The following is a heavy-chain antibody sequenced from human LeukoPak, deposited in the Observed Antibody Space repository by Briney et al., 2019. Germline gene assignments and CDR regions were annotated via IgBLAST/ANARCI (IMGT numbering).Heavy chain of an antibody. CDR3: ASPIVGATTIDY. CDR2: ISSSSSCI. Sequence: GGSLRLSCAASGFTFSSYSMNWVRQAPGKGLEWVSSISSSSSCIYYADSVKGRFTISRDNAKNSLYLQMNSLRAEDTAVYYCASPIVGATTIDYWGQGTLVTVSS. CDR1: GFTFSSYS. J-gene: IGHJ4*02. V-gene: IGHV3-21*01. D-gene: IGHD1-26*01.